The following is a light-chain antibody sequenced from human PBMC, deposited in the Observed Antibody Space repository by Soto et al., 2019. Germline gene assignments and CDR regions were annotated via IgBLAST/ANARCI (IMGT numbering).Light chain of an antibody. V-gene: IGKV3-15*01. CDR1: HSVYSN. Sequence: EIGMTQSPATLSVSPGERTTLSCTASHSVYSNVAWFQQRPGQAPRLLIYRASTRATGTPARFSGSESGTEFTLTITSLQSEDFALYYCQQYHSLWTFGRGTEVEIK. CDR3: QQYHSLWT. CDR2: RAS. J-gene: IGKJ1*01.